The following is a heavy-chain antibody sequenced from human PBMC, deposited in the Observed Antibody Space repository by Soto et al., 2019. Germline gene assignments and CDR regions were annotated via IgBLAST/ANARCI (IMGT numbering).Heavy chain of an antibody. D-gene: IGHD3-3*01. J-gene: IGHJ6*02. V-gene: IGHV4-61*01. CDR2: IYYTGST. CDR3: ARDQYDFRSGSYDYAMEV. Sequence: ETLSLTRPASGVSDSGESHQSKGNRHTSAKGLEPIGYIYYTGSTNYNPSLKGRVTMSVDTSREKVSLRQRSVTRADTAVYYCARDQYDFRSGSYDYAMEVWGQGTKVT. CDR1: GVSDSGESHQ.